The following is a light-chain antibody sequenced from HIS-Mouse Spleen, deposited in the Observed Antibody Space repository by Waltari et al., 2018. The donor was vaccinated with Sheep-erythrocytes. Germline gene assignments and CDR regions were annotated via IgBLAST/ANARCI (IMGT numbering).Light chain of an antibody. Sequence: DIQITQSPSSVSAALGDRITIPFRASQGISSWLALYQQKPGKAPKLLIYAASRLQNGVLSRFSGGGSATAFTLTISSLQPEDFATYYCQQANSFPLTFGGGTKVEIK. CDR3: QQANSFPLT. J-gene: IGKJ4*01. CDR1: QGISSW. V-gene: IGKV1-12*01. CDR2: AAS.